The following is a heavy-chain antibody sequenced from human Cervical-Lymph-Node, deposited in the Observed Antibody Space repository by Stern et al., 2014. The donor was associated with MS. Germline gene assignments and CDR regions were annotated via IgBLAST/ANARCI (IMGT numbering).Heavy chain of an antibody. J-gene: IGHJ4*02. CDR1: GYSFTIYY. CDR3: ARHVQGFDY. V-gene: IGHV5-51*01. CDR2: IYPYDSDT. Sequence: EVQLVESGAEVKKPGESLKISCKLSGYSFTIYYIAWVRQVPGKGLEWMGGIYPYDSDTTYSPSFQGQVTISAAKSITAAYLQWSSLRASDTAMYYCARHVQGFDYWGQGTLVTVSS.